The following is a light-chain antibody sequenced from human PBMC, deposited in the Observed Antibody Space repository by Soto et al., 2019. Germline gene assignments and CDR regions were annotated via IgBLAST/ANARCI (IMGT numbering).Light chain of an antibody. Sequence: DIQMTQSPSSLSAFAGDRVSITCQASQDINYYLNWYQQKPGKAPKLLIYDASNLETGVPSRFSGNGSGTDYTLTISSLQPGDIATYFCQQYENIPTFGPGTEVEMK. V-gene: IGKV1-33*01. CDR1: QDINYY. J-gene: IGKJ3*01. CDR3: QQYENIPT. CDR2: DAS.